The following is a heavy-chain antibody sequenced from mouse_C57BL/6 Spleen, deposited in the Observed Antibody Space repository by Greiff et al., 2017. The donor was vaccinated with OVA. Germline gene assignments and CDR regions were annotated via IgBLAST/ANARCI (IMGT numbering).Heavy chain of an antibody. CDR1: GYSFTGYF. CDR3: ARSPYYYGSSFGAMDY. Sequence: EVQLQQSGPELVKPGDSVKISCKASGYSFTGYFMNWVMQSHGKSLEWIGRINPYNGDTFYNQKFKGKATLTVDKSSSTAHMELRSLTSEDSAVYYCARSPYYYGSSFGAMDYWGQGTSVTVSS. CDR2: INPYNGDT. V-gene: IGHV1-20*01. J-gene: IGHJ4*01. D-gene: IGHD1-1*01.